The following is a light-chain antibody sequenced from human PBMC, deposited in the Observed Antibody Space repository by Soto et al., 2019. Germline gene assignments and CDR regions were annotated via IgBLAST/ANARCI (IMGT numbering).Light chain of an antibody. CDR1: QGINDY. Sequence: DIQLTQSPSFLSASVGDRVTITCRASQGINDYLSWYQQKQGKAPKLLIYAASTLQSEVPSRFSRSASGTEFTLDLCSLQPEDCATYYCQLSNTYPLTFGGGTKVEVK. J-gene: IGKJ4*01. CDR3: QLSNTYPLT. V-gene: IGKV1-9*01. CDR2: AAS.